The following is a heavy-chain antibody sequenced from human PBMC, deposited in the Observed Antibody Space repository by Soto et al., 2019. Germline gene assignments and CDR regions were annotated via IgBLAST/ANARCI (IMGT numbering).Heavy chain of an antibody. J-gene: IGHJ4*02. D-gene: IGHD3-22*01. CDR2: IYYSGTT. CDR1: GYSISSSNW. CDR3: ARLGYYHSGGPP. Sequence: SETLSLTCAVSGYSISSSNWWGWIRQPPGKGLEWIGYIYYSGTTYYNPSLKSRVTMSVDTSKNQFSLKLSSVTAADTAVYYCARLGYYHSGGPPWGQGTLVTVS. V-gene: IGHV4-28*01.